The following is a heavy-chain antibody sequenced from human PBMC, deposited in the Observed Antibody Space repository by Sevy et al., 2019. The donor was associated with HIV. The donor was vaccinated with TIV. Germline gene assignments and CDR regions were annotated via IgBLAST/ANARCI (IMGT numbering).Heavy chain of an antibody. D-gene: IGHD4-17*01. CDR1: GGSISRTTYY. Sequence: SETLSLTCTVSGGSISRTTYYWGWFRQPPGKGLEWIGSLYYSGSTYSNPSLKSRVTIAVDTSKNQFSLKLSSVTAPDTAVYYCATVTTEVTRPFDYWGQGTLVTVSS. V-gene: IGHV4-39*01. J-gene: IGHJ4*02. CDR2: LYYSGST. CDR3: ATVTTEVTRPFDY.